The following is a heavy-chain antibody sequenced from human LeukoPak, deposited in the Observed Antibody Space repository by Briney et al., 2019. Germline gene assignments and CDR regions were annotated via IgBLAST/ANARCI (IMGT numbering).Heavy chain of an antibody. CDR2: ISAYNGNT. CDR3: ARGDYDFWSGLNWFDP. Sequence: AASVKVSCKASGYTFTSYGISWVRQAPGQGLEWMGWISAYNGNTNYAQKLQGRVTMTTDTSTSTAYMELRSLRSDDTAVYYCARGDYDFWSGLNWFDPWGQGTLVTVSS. CDR1: GYTFTSYG. D-gene: IGHD3-3*01. J-gene: IGHJ5*02. V-gene: IGHV1-18*01.